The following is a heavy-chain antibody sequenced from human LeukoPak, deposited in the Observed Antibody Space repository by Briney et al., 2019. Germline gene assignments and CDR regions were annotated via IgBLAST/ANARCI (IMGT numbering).Heavy chain of an antibody. V-gene: IGHV4-4*02. D-gene: IGHD2-2*01. Sequence: PSETLSLTCAVSGGSISSSNWWSWVRQPPGKGLEWIGEIYHSGSTNYNPSLKSRVTISVDKSKNQFSLKLSSVTAADTAVYYCARXVVVPAAMYYYYYYGMDVWGQGTTVTVSS. CDR2: IYHSGST. CDR1: GGSISSSNW. CDR3: ARXVVVPAAMYYYYYYGMDV. J-gene: IGHJ6*02.